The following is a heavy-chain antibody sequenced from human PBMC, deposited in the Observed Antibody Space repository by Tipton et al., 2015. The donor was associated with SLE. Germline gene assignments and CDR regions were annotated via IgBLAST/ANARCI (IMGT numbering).Heavy chain of an antibody. Sequence: GLVKPSETLSLTCAVYGGSFSGYYWSWIRQPPGKGLEWIGEINHSGSTNYNPSLKSRVTISVDTSKNQFSLKLSSVTAADTAGYYCAREGPPIFGVVYYYYYYMDVWGKGTTVTVSS. CDR2: INHSGST. CDR1: GGSFSGYY. V-gene: IGHV4-34*01. D-gene: IGHD3-3*01. CDR3: AREGPPIFGVVYYYYYYMDV. J-gene: IGHJ6*03.